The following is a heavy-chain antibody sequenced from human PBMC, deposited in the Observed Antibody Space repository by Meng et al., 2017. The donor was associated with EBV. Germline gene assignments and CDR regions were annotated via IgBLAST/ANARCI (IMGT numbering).Heavy chain of an antibody. Sequence: EVRLVCSGVGLVRPGGSLIFPGADAGFTFSRYWLHWVLQAPGKGLVWASRINSDGSSTSSADSLKGRFTISRDNAKNTLYLQMNCLRAEDTDVYYCARGGGYSSSWYPDWGQGTLVTVSS. CDR2: INSDGSST. V-gene: IGHV3-74*01. J-gene: IGHJ4*02. CDR1: GFTFSRYW. CDR3: ARGGGYSSSWYPD. D-gene: IGHD6-13*01.